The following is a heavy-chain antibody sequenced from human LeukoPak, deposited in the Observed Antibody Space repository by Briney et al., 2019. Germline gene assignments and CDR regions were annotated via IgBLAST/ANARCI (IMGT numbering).Heavy chain of an antibody. CDR3: AKDYSSAWYLLDS. CDR2: ISGSDGRT. Sequence: QPGGSLRLSCAASGFTFSSYAMTWVRQAPGKGLEWVSGISGSDGRTYYADSVKGRFTISRDNTKNTLYLHMNSLRAEDTAVYYCAKDYSSAWYLLDSWGQGTLVTVSS. V-gene: IGHV3-23*01. CDR1: GFTFSSYA. J-gene: IGHJ5*01. D-gene: IGHD6-19*01.